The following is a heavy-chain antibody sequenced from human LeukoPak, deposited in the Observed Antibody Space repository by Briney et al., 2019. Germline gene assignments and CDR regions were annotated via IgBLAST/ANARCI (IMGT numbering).Heavy chain of an antibody. CDR1: GFTFSSYD. D-gene: IGHD3-22*01. CDR2: IGTAGDT. V-gene: IGHV3-13*01. J-gene: IGHJ6*02. CDR3: ARVDPYYYDSSGPYGMDV. Sequence: GGSLRLSCAASGFTFSSYDMHWVRQATGKGLEWVSAIGTAGDTYYPGSVKGRFTISRENAKNSLYLQMNSLRAGDTAVYYCARVDPYYYDSSGPYGMDVWGQGTTVTVSS.